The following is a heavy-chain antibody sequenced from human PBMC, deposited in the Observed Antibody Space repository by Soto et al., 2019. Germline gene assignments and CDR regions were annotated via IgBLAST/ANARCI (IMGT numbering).Heavy chain of an antibody. CDR3: ALVPAATSCGMDV. CDR1: GGSISSYY. V-gene: IGHV4-59*08. CDR2: IYYSGST. J-gene: IGHJ6*02. D-gene: IGHD2-2*01. Sequence: SETLSLTCTVSGGSISSYYWSWIRQPPGKGLEWIGYIYYSGSTNYNPSLKSRVTISVDTPKNQFSRKLSSVTAADTAVYYCALVPAATSCGMDVWGQGTTVTVSS.